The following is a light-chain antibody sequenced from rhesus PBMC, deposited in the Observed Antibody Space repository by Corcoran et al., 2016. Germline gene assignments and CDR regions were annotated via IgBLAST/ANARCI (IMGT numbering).Light chain of an antibody. CDR1: QGINNS. V-gene: IGKV1S14*01. J-gene: IGKJ1*01. Sequence: DIQMTQSPSSLSASVGDTVTITCRASQGINNSLAWYQQKPGKSPKSLYFYESSLESGVPSRFSGSGAGTDYTLTISSLQAEDVATYYCQQQNHYPRTFGQGTKVEIK. CDR2: YES. CDR3: QQQNHYPRT.